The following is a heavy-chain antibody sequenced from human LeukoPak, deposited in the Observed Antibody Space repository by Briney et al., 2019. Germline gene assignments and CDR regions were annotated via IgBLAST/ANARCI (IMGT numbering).Heavy chain of an antibody. V-gene: IGHV3-23*01. Sequence: PGGSPRLSCAASGFTFNNYAMTWVRQTPGKGLEWVSTISGSGDTTYYADSVKGRFTISRDNSMNTLYLQMYSLRADDTAIYYCAKDGFDYYDSSGYHYFDYWGQGTLVTVSS. CDR1: GFTFNNYA. J-gene: IGHJ4*02. CDR3: AKDGFDYYDSSGYHYFDY. D-gene: IGHD3-22*01. CDR2: ISGSGDTT.